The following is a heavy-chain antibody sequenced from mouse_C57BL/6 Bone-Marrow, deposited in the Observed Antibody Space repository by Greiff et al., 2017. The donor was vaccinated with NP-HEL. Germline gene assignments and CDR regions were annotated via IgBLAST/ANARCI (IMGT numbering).Heavy chain of an antibody. D-gene: IGHD2-3*01. J-gene: IGHJ2*01. CDR2: SYPGDGDT. CDR1: GYAFSSSW. V-gene: IGHV1-82*01. Sequence: VQVVESGPELVKPGASVKISCKASGYAFSSSWMNWVKQRPGKGLEWIGRSYPGDGDTNYNGKFKGKATLTADKSSSTAYMQLSSLTSEDSAVYFCARDGYYEYFDYGGQGTTLTVSS. CDR3: ARDGYYEYFDY.